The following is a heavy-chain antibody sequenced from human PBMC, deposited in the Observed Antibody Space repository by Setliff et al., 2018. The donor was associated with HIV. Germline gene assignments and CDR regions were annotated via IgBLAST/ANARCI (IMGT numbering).Heavy chain of an antibody. CDR1: GYTFTAYV. J-gene: IGHJ4*02. D-gene: IGHD3-16*01. CDR3: ARGPGAFGGTSVQNFDY. Sequence: GASVKVSCKASGYTFTAYVMHWVRQAPGQRLEWMGWINAGNGNTKYSQKFQGRVTFIRDTSASTAYMELSSLRSEDTAVYYCARGPGAFGGTSVQNFDYWGQGTRVTSPQ. CDR2: INAGNGNT. V-gene: IGHV1-3*01.